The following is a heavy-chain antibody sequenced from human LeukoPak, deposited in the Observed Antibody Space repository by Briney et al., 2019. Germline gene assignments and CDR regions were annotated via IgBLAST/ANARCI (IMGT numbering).Heavy chain of an antibody. Sequence: GESLNISCKGSGYIFTSYWIGWVRQIAGEVVEMMGILYPGDSDTGYSSSFRGQVTISDDKSISNAYLKWSSPKASDTDMYYCARHLYSSGGQFDYWGQGTLVTVSS. J-gene: IGHJ4*02. CDR1: GYIFTSYW. CDR3: ARHLYSSGGQFDY. D-gene: IGHD6-19*01. CDR2: LYPGDSDT. V-gene: IGHV5-51*01.